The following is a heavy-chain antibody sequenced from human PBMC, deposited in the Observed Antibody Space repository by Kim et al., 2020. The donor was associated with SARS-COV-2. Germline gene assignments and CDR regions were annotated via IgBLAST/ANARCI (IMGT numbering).Heavy chain of an antibody. D-gene: IGHD5-18*01. J-gene: IGHJ4*02. CDR2: T. V-gene: IGHV4-59*01. CDR3: ARSYSYGLDY. Sequence: TNYNPSLKSRVTISVDTSKNQFSLKLSSVTAADTAVYYCARSYSYGLDYWGQGTLVTVSS.